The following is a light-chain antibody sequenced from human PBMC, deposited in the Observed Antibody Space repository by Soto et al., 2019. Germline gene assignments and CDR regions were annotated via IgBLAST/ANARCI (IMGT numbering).Light chain of an antibody. CDR1: QSVGSF. Sequence: IVLRQSPATLSLSPGERATLSCRACQSVGSFLAWYQTKPGQATRLLIYAATTKATGIPAWFSSSGSGTDFLLTISRLQSEYLAVYYYQYYVSSLFGGGTKVDIK. CDR2: AAT. V-gene: IGKV3-11*01. CDR3: QYYVSSL. J-gene: IGKJ4*01.